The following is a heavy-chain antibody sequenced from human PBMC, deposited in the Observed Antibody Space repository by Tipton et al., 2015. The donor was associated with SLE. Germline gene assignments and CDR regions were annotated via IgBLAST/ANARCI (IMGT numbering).Heavy chain of an antibody. V-gene: IGHV4-30-2*01. CDR3: ARGHSSSSPLDY. J-gene: IGHJ4*02. Sequence: TLSLTCAVSGGSISSGGYSWSWIRQPPGKGLEWIGEINHSGSTNYNPSLKSRVTISVDTSKNQFSLKLSSVTAADTAVYYRARGHSSSSPLDYWGQGTLVTVSS. CDR1: GGSISSGGYS. CDR2: INHSGST. D-gene: IGHD6-6*01.